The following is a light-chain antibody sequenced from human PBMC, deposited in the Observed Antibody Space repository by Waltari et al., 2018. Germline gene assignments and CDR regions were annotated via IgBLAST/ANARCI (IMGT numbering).Light chain of an antibody. V-gene: IGLV2-8*01. CDR1: SRDVGGIDY. J-gene: IGLJ2*01. Sequence: QSALTQPPSASGSPGQSVTISCTGTSRDVGGIDYVSWYQLHPGKPPKLLIYEVANRPSGVPDRFSGSKSANTASLTVSDLQPEDEADYYCSSYGGSNNVLFGGGTKLTVL. CDR3: SSYGGSNNVL. CDR2: EVA.